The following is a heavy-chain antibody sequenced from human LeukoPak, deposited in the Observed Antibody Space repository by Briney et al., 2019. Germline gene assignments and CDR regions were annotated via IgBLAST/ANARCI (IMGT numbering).Heavy chain of an antibody. CDR3: ARGVVPGAVVGFDP. D-gene: IGHD2-2*01. J-gene: IGHJ5*02. CDR2: IYYSGST. Sequence: SETLSLTCTVSGGSINNSSYYWGWIRQPPGKGLEWIGSIYYSGSTYYNPSLKSRVTISVDTSKNQFSLKLSSVTAADTAVYYCARGVVPGAVVGFDPWGQGTLVTVSS. CDR1: GGSINNSSYY. V-gene: IGHV4-39*07.